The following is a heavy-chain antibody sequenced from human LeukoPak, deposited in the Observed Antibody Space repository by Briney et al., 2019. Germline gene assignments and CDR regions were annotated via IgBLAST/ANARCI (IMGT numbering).Heavy chain of an antibody. CDR1: GFSFKDYW. D-gene: IGHD2-2*01. V-gene: IGHV3-21*01. CDR3: ARDGCSSTSCYLGYYYYGMDV. J-gene: IGHJ6*02. CDR2: ISSSSSYI. Sequence: GGSLRLSCAASGFSFKDYWMTWVRQAPGKGLEWVSSISSSSSYIYYADSVKGRFTISRDNAKNSLYLQMNSLRAEDTAAYYCARDGCSSTSCYLGYYYYGMDVWGQGTTVTVSS.